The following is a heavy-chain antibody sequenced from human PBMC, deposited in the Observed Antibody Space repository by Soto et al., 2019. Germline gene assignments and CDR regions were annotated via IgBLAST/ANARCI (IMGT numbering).Heavy chain of an antibody. CDR3: AREKWFGGYNWFDP. V-gene: IGHV4-61*01. CDR2: IYYSGST. Sequence: SETLSLTRTVSGGSVSSGSYYWSWIRQPPGKGLEWIGYIYYSGSTNYNPSLKSRVTISVDTSKNQFSLKLSSVTAADTAVYYCAREKWFGGYNWFDPWGQGTLVTVSS. J-gene: IGHJ5*02. D-gene: IGHD3-10*01. CDR1: GGSVSSGSYY.